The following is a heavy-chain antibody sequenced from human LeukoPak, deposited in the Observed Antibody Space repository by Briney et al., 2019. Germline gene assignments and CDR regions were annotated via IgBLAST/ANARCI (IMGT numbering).Heavy chain of an antibody. CDR2: IYTSGST. D-gene: IGHD2-21*02. V-gene: IGHV4-4*07. J-gene: IGHJ5*02. Sequence: SETLSLTCAVSGGSFSGYYWSWIRQPAGKGLEWIGRIYTSGSTNYNPSLKSRVTISVDTSKNQFSLKLSSVTAADTAVYYCARERVWRYCGGDSCGWFDPWGQGTLVTVSS. CDR1: GGSFSGYY. CDR3: ARERVWRYCGGDSCGWFDP.